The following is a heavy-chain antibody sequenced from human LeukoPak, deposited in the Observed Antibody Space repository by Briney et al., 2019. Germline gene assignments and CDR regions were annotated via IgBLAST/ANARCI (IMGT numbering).Heavy chain of an antibody. D-gene: IGHD3-10*01. V-gene: IGHV3-53*01. J-gene: IGHJ4*02. CDR3: VPLTDGSVDQ. CDR1: TVTASINH. CDR2: IYTSVSA. Sequence: PGGSLRLSRAASTVTASINHMTGVRQAPGKGLEWGSMIYTSVSAYYANSVQCRFTISRENSKHTLNLQINSVRVEDTPVYYCVPLTDGSVDQWGQGTLVTVSS.